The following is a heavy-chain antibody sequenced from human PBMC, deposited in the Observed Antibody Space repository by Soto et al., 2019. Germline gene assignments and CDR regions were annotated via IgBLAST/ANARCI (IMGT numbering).Heavy chain of an antibody. Sequence: EVQLVESGGGLVQPGGSLRLSCAASGFTFSSYWMSWVGQAPGKGLEWVANIKQDGSEKYYVDSVKGRFTISRDNAENSLFLQMSSLRAEDTAVYYCARETVELATNGWGQGTLVTVSS. J-gene: IGHJ4*02. CDR2: IKQDGSEK. V-gene: IGHV3-7*01. CDR3: ARETVELATNG. CDR1: GFTFSSYW. D-gene: IGHD5-12*01.